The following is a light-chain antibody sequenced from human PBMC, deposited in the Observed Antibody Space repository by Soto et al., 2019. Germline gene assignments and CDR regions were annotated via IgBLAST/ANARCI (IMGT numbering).Light chain of an antibody. Sequence: QSVLTHPPSASGTPGQRVTISCSGSSSNIGSNTVNWYQQLPGTAPKLLIYSNNQRPSGVPDRFSGSKSGTSASLAISGLQSEDEADYYCAAWDESLNGCYLIGTGTRLTVL. CDR3: AAWDESLNGCYL. V-gene: IGLV1-44*01. CDR2: SNN. J-gene: IGLJ1*01. CDR1: SSNIGSNT.